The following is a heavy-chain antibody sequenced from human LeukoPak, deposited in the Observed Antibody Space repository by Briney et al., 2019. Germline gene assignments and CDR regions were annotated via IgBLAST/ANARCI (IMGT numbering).Heavy chain of an antibody. CDR2: ISGSGGSA. Sequence: GGSLRLSCAASGFTFSSYAMSWVRQAPGKGLEWVSAISGSGGSAYYADSVKGRFTISRDNSKNTLYLQMNSLRAEDTAVYYCASHLASGAGPFDYWGQGTLVTVSS. CDR1: GFTFSSYA. V-gene: IGHV3-23*01. D-gene: IGHD2-15*01. CDR3: ASHLASGAGPFDY. J-gene: IGHJ4*02.